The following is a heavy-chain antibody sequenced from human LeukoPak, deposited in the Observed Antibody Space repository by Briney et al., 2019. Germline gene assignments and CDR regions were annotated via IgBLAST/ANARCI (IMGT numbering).Heavy chain of an antibody. CDR2: INLSGGAA. D-gene: IGHD3-3*01. CDR3: ARDQSVSGRDYDFWSGYCYY. V-gene: IGHV1-46*01. Sequence: ASVKVSCKXSGYTFTSSYMHWVRQAPGQGLEWMGIINLSGGAATYAQKFRGRVNMTRDTSTTSVYMELSSLKSEDTAVYYCARDQSVSGRDYDFWSGYCYYWGQGTQVTVSS. J-gene: IGHJ4*02. CDR1: GYTFTSSY.